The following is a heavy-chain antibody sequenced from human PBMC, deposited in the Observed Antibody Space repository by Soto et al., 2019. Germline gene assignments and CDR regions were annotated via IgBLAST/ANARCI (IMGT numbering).Heavy chain of an antibody. Sequence: VKVSCKASGGTFSTYTISCVRQAPGQGLEWMGRIIPILGIANYAQKFQGRVTITADKSTSTAYMELSSLRSEDTAVYYCARSIGYCSGGSCSYFDYWGQGTLVTVSS. CDR2: IIPILGIA. J-gene: IGHJ4*02. CDR1: GGTFSTYT. CDR3: ARSIGYCSGGSCSYFDY. D-gene: IGHD2-15*01. V-gene: IGHV1-69*02.